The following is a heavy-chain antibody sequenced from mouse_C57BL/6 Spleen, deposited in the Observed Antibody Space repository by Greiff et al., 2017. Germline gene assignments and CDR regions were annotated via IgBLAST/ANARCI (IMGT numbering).Heavy chain of an antibody. Sequence: EVKLMESGPGLVKPSQSLSLTCSVTGYSITSGYYWNWIRQFPGNKLEWMGYISYDGSNNYNPSLKNRISITRDTSKNQFFLKLNSVTTEDTATYYCARGGYGSSCFDYWGQGTTLTVSS. CDR2: ISYDGSN. J-gene: IGHJ2*01. CDR1: GYSITSGYY. D-gene: IGHD1-1*01. V-gene: IGHV3-6*01. CDR3: ARGGYGSSCFDY.